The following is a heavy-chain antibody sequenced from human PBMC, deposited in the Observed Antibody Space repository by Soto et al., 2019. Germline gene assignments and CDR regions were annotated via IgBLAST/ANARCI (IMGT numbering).Heavy chain of an antibody. CDR3: ARDQGGELGGFDP. V-gene: IGHV1-69*08. D-gene: IGHD3-10*01. CDR2: IIPILGIA. J-gene: IGHJ5*02. CDR1: GGTFSSYT. Sequence: QVQLVQSGAEVKKPGSSVKVSCKASGGTFSSYTISWVRQAPGQGLEWMGRIIPILGIANYAQKFQGRVTITADKSTSTADMELSSLRSEDTAVYYCARDQGGELGGFDPWGQGTLVTGSS.